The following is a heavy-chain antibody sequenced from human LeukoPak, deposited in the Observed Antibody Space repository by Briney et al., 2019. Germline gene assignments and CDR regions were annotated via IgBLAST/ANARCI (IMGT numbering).Heavy chain of an antibody. CDR1: GGTFSSYA. Sequence: SVKVSCKASGGTFSSYAISWVRQAPAQGREWMGRIIPILGIANYAQKFQGRVTITADKSTSTAYMELSSLRSEDTAVYYCARGKMVVGATTYGWFDPWGQGTLVTVSS. D-gene: IGHD1-26*01. V-gene: IGHV1-69*04. J-gene: IGHJ5*02. CDR3: ARGKMVVGATTYGWFDP. CDR2: IIPILGIA.